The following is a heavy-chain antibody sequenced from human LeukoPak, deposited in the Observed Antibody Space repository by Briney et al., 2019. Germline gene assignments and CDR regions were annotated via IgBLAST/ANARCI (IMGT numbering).Heavy chain of an antibody. D-gene: IGHD2-15*01. J-gene: IGHJ6*02. V-gene: IGHV1-69*13. CDR1: GGTFSSYA. Sequence: SVKVSCKASGGTFSSYAISWVRQAPGQGLEWMGGIIPIFGTANYAQKFQGRVTITADESTSTAYMELSSLRSEDTAVYYCARGREPGCSGGSCYSFYYGMDVWGQGTTVTVSS. CDR2: IIPIFGTA. CDR3: ARGREPGCSGGSCYSFYYGMDV.